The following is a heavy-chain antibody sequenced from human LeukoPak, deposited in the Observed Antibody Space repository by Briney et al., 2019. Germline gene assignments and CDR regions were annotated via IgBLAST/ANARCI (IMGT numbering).Heavy chain of an antibody. CDR1: GYTFTSYG. V-gene: IGHV1-2*02. J-gene: IGHJ3*02. CDR3: ARDRGAPDAFDI. Sequence: ASVKVSCKASGYTFTSYGISWVRQAPGQGLEWMGWLNPNSGGTKYAQKFQGRVTVTRDTSIGTAYMELSRLTSDDTAVYYCARDRGAPDAFDIWGQGTLVTVSS. D-gene: IGHD4-17*01. CDR2: LNPNSGGT.